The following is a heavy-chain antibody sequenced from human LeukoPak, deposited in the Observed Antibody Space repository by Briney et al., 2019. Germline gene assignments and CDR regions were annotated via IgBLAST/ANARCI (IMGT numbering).Heavy chain of an antibody. Sequence: GGSLRLSCAASGFTFSSYSMNWVRQAPGKGLEWVSSISSSSSYIYYADSVKGRFTISRDNAKNSLYLQMNSLRAEDTAVYYCARVIEGIAAGMDVWGQGTTVTVSS. CDR2: ISSSSSYI. CDR1: GFTFSSYS. J-gene: IGHJ6*02. D-gene: IGHD6-13*01. V-gene: IGHV3-21*01. CDR3: ARVIEGIAAGMDV.